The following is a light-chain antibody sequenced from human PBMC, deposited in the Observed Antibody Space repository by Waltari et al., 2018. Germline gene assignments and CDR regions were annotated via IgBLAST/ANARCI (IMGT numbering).Light chain of an antibody. CDR2: GAS. Sequence: EAVMTQSPATLSVSPGERVTLSCRARQRININLAWYQQKPGQAPRLLIYGASTRVTGIPARFSGSGSRTEFTLTISSLQSEDFAVYFCQQYNNWPLTFGGGTKVEI. CDR1: QRININ. V-gene: IGKV3-15*01. CDR3: QQYNNWPLT. J-gene: IGKJ4*01.